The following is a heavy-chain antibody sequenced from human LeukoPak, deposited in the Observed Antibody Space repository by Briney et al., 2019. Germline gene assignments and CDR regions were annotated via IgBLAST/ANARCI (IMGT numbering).Heavy chain of an antibody. V-gene: IGHV1-69*13. D-gene: IGHD3-3*01. CDR3: ARAAITMESLGMDV. CDR1: GYIFTNYG. Sequence: ASVKVSCKASGYIFTNYGISWVRQAPGQGLEWMGGIIPIFGTANYAQKFQGRVTITADESTSTAYMELSSLRSEDTAVYYCARAAITMESLGMDVWGQGTTVTVSS. CDR2: IIPIFGTA. J-gene: IGHJ6*02.